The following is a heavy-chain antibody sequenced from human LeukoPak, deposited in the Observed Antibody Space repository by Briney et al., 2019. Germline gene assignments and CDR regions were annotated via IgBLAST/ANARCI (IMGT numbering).Heavy chain of an antibody. CDR3: ARFSAFYGSGSHYFDY. Sequence: PSETLSLTCAVSGGSISSSNWWSRVRQPPGKGLEWIGEIYHSGSTNYNPSLKSRVTISVDKSKNQFSLKLSSVTAADTAVYHCARFSAFYGSGSHYFDYWGQGTLVTVSS. J-gene: IGHJ4*02. CDR2: IYHSGST. CDR1: GGSISSSNW. D-gene: IGHD3-10*01. V-gene: IGHV4-4*02.